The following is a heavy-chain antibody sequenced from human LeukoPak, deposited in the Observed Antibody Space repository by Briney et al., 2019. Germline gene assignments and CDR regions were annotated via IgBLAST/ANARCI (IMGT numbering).Heavy chain of an antibody. CDR3: ASQGHHGKIVGTTLSYFYMDV. V-gene: IGHV4-34*01. Sequence: SETLSLTCAVYGGSFSGYYWSWIRQPPGKGLEGIGEINHSGSTNYNPSLKSRVTISVDTSKNQFSLKLRSVTAADTAFYYCASQGHHGKIVGTTLSYFYMDVWGKGTTVTVSS. CDR2: INHSGST. J-gene: IGHJ6*03. D-gene: IGHD1-26*01. CDR1: GGSFSGYY.